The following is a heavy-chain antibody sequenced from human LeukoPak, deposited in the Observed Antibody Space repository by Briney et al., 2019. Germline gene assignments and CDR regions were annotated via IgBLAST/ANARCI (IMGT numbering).Heavy chain of an antibody. CDR2: IYYSGST. CDR1: GGSISIYY. J-gene: IGHJ4*02. V-gene: IGHV4-59*01. Sequence: PSETLSLTCTVSGGSISIYYWSWIRQPPGKGLEWIGYIYYSGSTNYNPSLESRVTISVDTSKNQFSLNLSSVTAADTAVYYCASLSSGWYFDYWGQGTLVTVSS. CDR3: ASLSSGWYFDY. D-gene: IGHD6-19*01.